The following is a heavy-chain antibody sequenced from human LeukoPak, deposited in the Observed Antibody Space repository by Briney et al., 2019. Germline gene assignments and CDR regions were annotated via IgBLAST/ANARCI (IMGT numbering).Heavy chain of an antibody. Sequence: GGSLRLSCAASGFTFSNAWMSWVRQAPGKGLEWVGRIKSKSDGGTTDYAAPVKGRFTISSDDSKNTMYMQMNSLKTEDTAVYYCSTIAAAGQLDYWGQGTLVTVSS. V-gene: IGHV3-15*01. CDR3: STIAAAGQLDY. CDR2: IKSKSDGGTT. J-gene: IGHJ4*02. D-gene: IGHD6-13*01. CDR1: GFTFSNAW.